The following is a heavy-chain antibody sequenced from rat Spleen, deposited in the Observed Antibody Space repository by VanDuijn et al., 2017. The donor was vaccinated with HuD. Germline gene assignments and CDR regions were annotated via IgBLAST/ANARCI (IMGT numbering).Heavy chain of an antibody. V-gene: IGHV5-29*01. Sequence: EAQLVESGGGLVQPGRSLKLSCVVSGFTFSNYDMAWVRQAPTKGLEWVATISSDGGRNFYRDSVKGRFTISRDNAKSSLYLQMDSLRSGDTATYYCVRQDTSGYANWFGFWGQGTLVTVSS. J-gene: IGHJ3*01. CDR3: VRQDTSGYANWFGF. D-gene: IGHD4-3*01. CDR1: GFTFSNYD. CDR2: ISSDGGRN.